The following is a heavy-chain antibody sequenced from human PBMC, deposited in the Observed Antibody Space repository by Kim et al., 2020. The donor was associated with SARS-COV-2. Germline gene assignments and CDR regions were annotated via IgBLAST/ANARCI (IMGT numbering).Heavy chain of an antibody. J-gene: IGHJ4*02. Sequence: GGSLRLSCAASGFTFSNAWMSWVRQAPGKGLEWVGRIKSKTDGGTTDYAAPVKGRFTISRDDSKNTLYLQMNSLKTEDTAVYYCTTDVGQMITFGGVIVKYFDYWGQGTLVTVSS. CDR3: TTDVGQMITFGGVIVKYFDY. D-gene: IGHD3-16*02. V-gene: IGHV3-15*01. CDR2: IKSKTDGGTT. CDR1: GFTFSNAW.